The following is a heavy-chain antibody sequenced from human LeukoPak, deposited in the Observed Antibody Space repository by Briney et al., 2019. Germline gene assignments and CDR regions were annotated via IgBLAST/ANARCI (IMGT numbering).Heavy chain of an antibody. J-gene: IGHJ5*02. D-gene: IGHD3-16*02. Sequence: PSETLSLTCAVYGGSFSGYYWSWIRQPPGKGLEWIGEINHSGSTNYNPSLKSRVTISVDTSKNQFSLKLSSVTAADTAVYYCARGRYYDYVWGSYRYGSWFDPWGQGTQVTVSS. CDR2: INHSGST. V-gene: IGHV4-34*01. CDR3: ARGRYYDYVWGSYRYGSWFDP. CDR1: GGSFSGYY.